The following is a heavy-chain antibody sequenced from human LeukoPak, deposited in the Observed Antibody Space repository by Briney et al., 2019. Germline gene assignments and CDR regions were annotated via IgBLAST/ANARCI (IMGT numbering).Heavy chain of an antibody. Sequence: SETLSLTCTVSGGSISSYYWSWIRQPPGKGLEWIGYIYYSGSTNYNPSLKSRVTISVDTSKNQFSLKLSSVTAADTAVYNCARGLYGNAFDIWGQGTMVTVSS. CDR1: GGSISSYY. J-gene: IGHJ3*02. D-gene: IGHD4/OR15-4a*01. CDR3: ARGLYGNAFDI. V-gene: IGHV4-59*01. CDR2: IYYSGST.